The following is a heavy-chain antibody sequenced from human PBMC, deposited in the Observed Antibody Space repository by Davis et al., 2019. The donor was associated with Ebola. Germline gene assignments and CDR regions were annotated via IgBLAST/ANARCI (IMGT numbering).Heavy chain of an antibody. CDR2: IWYDGSNK. V-gene: IGHV3-33*01. CDR3: ARVAAFTIWFDP. J-gene: IGHJ5*02. Sequence: GGSLRLSCAASGFTFSSYGMHWVRQAPGKGLEWVAVIWYDGSNKYYADSVKGRFTISRDNSKNTLYLQMNSLRAEDTAVYYCARVAAFTIWFDPWGQGTLVTVSS. CDR1: GFTFSSYG. D-gene: IGHD3-10*01.